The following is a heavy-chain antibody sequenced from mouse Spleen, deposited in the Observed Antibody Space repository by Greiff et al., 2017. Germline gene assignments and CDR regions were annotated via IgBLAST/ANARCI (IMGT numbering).Heavy chain of an antibody. CDR1: GYSITSGYD. CDR2: ISYSGST. V-gene: IGHV3-1*01. CDR3: ASDGYYERAWFAY. J-gene: IGHJ3*01. D-gene: IGHD2-3*01. Sequence: EVKLVESGPGMVKPSQSLSLTCTVTGYSITSGYDWHWIRHFPGNKLEWMGYISYSGSTNYNPSLKSRISITHDTSKNHFFLKLNSVTTEDTATYYCASDGYYERAWFAYWGQGTLVTVSA.